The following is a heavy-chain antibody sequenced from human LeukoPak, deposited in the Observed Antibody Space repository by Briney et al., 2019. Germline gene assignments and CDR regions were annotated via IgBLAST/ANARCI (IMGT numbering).Heavy chain of an antibody. J-gene: IGHJ4*02. CDR1: VLTFRRYG. Sequence: PGGSLTLSCAPSVLTFRRYGVHCLRRSPDKGVVGLAVLWYDGSNNYYADSVKGRLTISRDNSKNTLYLQMNSLRAEDTAVYYCARGVGVRPPAPIDYWGQGTLVTVSS. V-gene: IGHV3-33*01. CDR2: LWYDGSNN. D-gene: IGHD1-26*01. CDR3: ARGVGVRPPAPIDY.